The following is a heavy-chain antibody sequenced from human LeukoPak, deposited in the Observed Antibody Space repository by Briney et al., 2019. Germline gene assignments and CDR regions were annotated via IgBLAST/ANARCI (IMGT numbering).Heavy chain of an antibody. J-gene: IGHJ4*02. CDR2: ISSSSYI. Sequence: GGSLRLSCAASGFTFSSYSMNWVRQAPGKGLEWASSISSSSYIYYADSVKGRFTISRDNAKNSLYLQMNSLRAEDTAVYYCARDTDWYADWGQGTLVTVSS. CDR3: ARDTDWYAD. D-gene: IGHD3-9*01. CDR1: GFTFSSYS. V-gene: IGHV3-21*01.